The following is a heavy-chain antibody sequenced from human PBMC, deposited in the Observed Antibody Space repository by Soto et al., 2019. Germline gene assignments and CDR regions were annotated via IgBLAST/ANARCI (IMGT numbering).Heavy chain of an antibody. CDR3: AKDFQFGGSGTGYFDN. V-gene: IGHV3-23*01. J-gene: IGHJ4*02. CDR1: GFTFRTNP. CDR2: VSDSGAKT. D-gene: IGHD3-10*01. Sequence: VGSLRLSCVASGFTFRTNPMSWVRQAPGKGLEWVSGVSDSGAKTYYADSVKGRFTVSGDNSKNTLYLEMKSLRAEDTAVYYCAKDFQFGGSGTGYFDNWGQGTLVTVSS.